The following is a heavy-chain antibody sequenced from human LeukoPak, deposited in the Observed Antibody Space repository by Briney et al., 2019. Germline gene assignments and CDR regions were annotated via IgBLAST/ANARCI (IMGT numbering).Heavy chain of an antibody. V-gene: IGHV1-2*02. CDR3: ARDLFSYSSGWYSQTDDAFDI. D-gene: IGHD6-19*01. CDR1: GYTFTGYY. J-gene: IGHJ3*02. CDR2: INPNSGGT. Sequence: ASVNVSCKASGYTFTGYYMHWVRQAPGQGLEWMGWINPNSGGTNYAQKFQGRVTMTTDTSTTTAYMELRSLRSDDTAVYYCARDLFSYSSGWYSQTDDAFDIWGQGTMVTISS.